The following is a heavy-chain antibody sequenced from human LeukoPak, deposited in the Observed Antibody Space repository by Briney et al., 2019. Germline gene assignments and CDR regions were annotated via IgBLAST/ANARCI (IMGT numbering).Heavy chain of an antibody. V-gene: IGHV3-23*01. CDR2: ISGRGDST. CDR1: GFTFSSYS. D-gene: IGHD3-22*01. CDR3: AKFVNYDSTGLKTAFDY. J-gene: IGHJ4*02. Sequence: GGSLRLSCAASGFTFSSYSMNWVRQAPGKGLEWVSTISGRGDSTYYADSVKSRFTISRDNSKNTLFLQMNSLRAEDTAVYYCAKFVNYDSTGLKTAFDYWGQGTLVTVSS.